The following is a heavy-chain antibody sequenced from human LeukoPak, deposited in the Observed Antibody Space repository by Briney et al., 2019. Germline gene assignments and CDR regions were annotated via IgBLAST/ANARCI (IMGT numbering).Heavy chain of an antibody. CDR2: IYYSGST. Sequence: SETLSLTCTVSGGSISSYYWSWIRQPPGKGLEWIGYIYYSGSTNYNPSLKSRVTISVDTSKNQFFLKLSSVTAADTAVYYCARGAYGGNSDYWGQGTLVTVSS. V-gene: IGHV4-59*01. D-gene: IGHD4-23*01. J-gene: IGHJ4*02. CDR3: ARGAYGGNSDY. CDR1: GGSISSYY.